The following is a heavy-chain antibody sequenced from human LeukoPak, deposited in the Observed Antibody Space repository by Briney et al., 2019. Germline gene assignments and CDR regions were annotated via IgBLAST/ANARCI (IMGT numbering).Heavy chain of an antibody. CDR3: AIYSKVKEYYYYGMDV. CDR1: GGTFSSYA. J-gene: IGHJ6*02. CDR2: IIPIFGIA. Sequence: SVKVSCKATGGTFSSYAISWVRQAPGQGLEWMGRIIPIFGIANYAQKFQGRVTITADKSTSTAYMELSSLRSEDTAVYYCAIYSKVKEYYYYGMDVWGQGTTVTVSS. V-gene: IGHV1-69*04. D-gene: IGHD4-11*01.